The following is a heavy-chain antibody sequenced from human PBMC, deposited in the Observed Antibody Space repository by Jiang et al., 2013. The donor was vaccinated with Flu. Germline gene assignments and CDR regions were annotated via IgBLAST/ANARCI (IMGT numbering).Heavy chain of an antibody. CDR2: MSYDGTEK. CDR3: VKDSQVWGSYRPRAHFEY. D-gene: IGHD3-16*02. V-gene: IGHV3-30*18. Sequence: VQLVESGGGAVQPGRSLRLSCVASGFTFTSYGMHWVRQAPGKGLEWVALMSYDGTEKDYAYSVKGRFTISRDISKKTLYLHLSSLRPEDTAVYYCVKDSQVWGSYRPRAHFEYWGQGALVSVSS. CDR1: GFTFTSYG. J-gene: IGHJ4*02.